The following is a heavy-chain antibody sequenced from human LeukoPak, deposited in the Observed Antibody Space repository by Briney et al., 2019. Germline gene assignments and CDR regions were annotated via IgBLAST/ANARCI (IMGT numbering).Heavy chain of an antibody. D-gene: IGHD4-23*01. CDR2: ISPDGSTT. CDR3: ARGDDYGGAWYYFDC. CDR1: GFTFSRYW. Sequence: GGFLRLSCAASGFTFSRYWMHWVRQAPGKGLMWVSRISPDGSTTLYADSVKGRFTISRDNAKNTLYLQMNSLRAEDTAMYYCARGDDYGGAWYYFDCWGQGTLVTVSS. V-gene: IGHV3-74*03. J-gene: IGHJ4*02.